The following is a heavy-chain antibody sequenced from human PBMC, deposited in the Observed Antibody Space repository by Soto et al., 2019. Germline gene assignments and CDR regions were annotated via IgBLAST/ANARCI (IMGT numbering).Heavy chain of an antibody. V-gene: IGHV2-26*01. CDR3: ARMVDYDYVWGSYPTTFDY. D-gene: IGHD3-16*02. J-gene: IGHJ4*02. CDR2: IFSNDEK. CDR1: GFSLSNARMG. Sequence: QVTLKESGPVLVKPTETLTLTCTVSGFSLSNARMGVSWIRQPPGKALEWLAHIFSNDEKSYSTSLKSRLTISKDTSKSQVVLTMTNMDPVDTATYYCARMVDYDYVWGSYPTTFDYWGQGTLVTVSS.